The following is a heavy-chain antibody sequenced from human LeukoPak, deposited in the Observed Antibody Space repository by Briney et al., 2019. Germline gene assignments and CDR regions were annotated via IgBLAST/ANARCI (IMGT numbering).Heavy chain of an antibody. CDR3: ARHGTSGTNLNWFDP. Sequence: PSETLSLTCTVSGGSISSFYWSWIRQPPGKGLEWIGYIYYSGSTNYNPSLKSRVNISVDTSKNQFSLKLSSVTAADTAVYYCARHGTSGTNLNWFDPWGQGTLVTVSS. D-gene: IGHD1-1*01. CDR1: GGSISSFY. CDR2: IYYSGST. V-gene: IGHV4-59*01. J-gene: IGHJ5*02.